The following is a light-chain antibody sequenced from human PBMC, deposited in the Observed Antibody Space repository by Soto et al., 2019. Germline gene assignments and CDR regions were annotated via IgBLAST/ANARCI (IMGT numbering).Light chain of an antibody. Sequence: EIVMTQSPASLSVSPGDGATLSCRASQSVASNVAWYQQKPGQGPRLLIHGASTRAAGVPARFSGSGSGTDFTLTISILQSEDFAVYYCQQYHNWPPQYTFGQGTKRQIK. V-gene: IGKV3-15*01. J-gene: IGKJ2*01. CDR2: GAS. CDR1: QSVASN. CDR3: QQYHNWPPQYT.